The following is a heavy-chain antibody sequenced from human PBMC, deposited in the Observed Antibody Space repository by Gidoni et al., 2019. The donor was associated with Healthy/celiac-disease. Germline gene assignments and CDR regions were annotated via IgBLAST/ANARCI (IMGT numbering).Heavy chain of an antibody. CDR2: IRSKAYGGTT. CDR3: TRELTFSIAAAGPVDY. J-gene: IGHJ4*02. D-gene: IGHD6-13*01. CDR1: GFTFGDYA. Sequence: EVQLVESGGGLVQPGRSLRLSCTASGFTFGDYAMSWFRQAPGKGLEWVGFIRSKAYGGTTEYAASVKGRFTISRDDSKSIAYLQMNSLKTEDTAVYYCTRELTFSIAAAGPVDYWGQGTLVTVSS. V-gene: IGHV3-49*03.